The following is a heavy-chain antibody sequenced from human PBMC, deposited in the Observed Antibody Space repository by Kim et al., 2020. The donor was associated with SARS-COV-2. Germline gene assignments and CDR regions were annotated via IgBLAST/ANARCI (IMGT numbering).Heavy chain of an antibody. J-gene: IGHJ3*02. V-gene: IGHV3-9*01. CDR1: GFTFDDYA. CDR3: AKDMGGSYFVGHMGAFDI. D-gene: IGHD1-26*01. Sequence: GGSLRLSCAASGFTFDDYAMHWVRQAPGKGLEWVSGISWNSGSIGYADSVKGRFTISRDNAKNSLYLQMNSLRAEDTALYYCAKDMGGSYFVGHMGAFDIWGQGTMVTVSS. CDR2: ISWNSGSI.